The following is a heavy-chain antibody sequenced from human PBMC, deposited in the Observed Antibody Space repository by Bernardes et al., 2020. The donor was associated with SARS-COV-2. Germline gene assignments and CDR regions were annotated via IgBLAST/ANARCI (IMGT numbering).Heavy chain of an antibody. CDR3: ARVADRDYGLAAFDM. D-gene: IGHD4-17*01. V-gene: IGHV1-18*01. CDR1: GYSFITYG. Sequence: ASVKVSCKASGYSFITYGITWVRQAPGQGLEWMGWVSSYNGNTKYAQKVQGRVTMTTDTSTNTAYMELRRLRSDDTAVYYCARVADRDYGLAAFDMWGQGTLVTVSS. CDR2: VSSYNGNT. J-gene: IGHJ3*02.